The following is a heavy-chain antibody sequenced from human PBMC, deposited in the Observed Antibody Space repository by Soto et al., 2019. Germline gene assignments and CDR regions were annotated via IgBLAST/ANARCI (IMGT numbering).Heavy chain of an antibody. J-gene: IGHJ5*02. D-gene: IGHD3-10*01. CDR1: GGSFSGYY. CDR2: INHSGST. Sequence: SETLSLTCAVYGGSFSGYYWSWIRQPPGKGLEWIGEINHSGSTNYNPSLKSRVTISVDTSKNQFSLKLSSVTAADTAVYYCARGVSTMVRGVIGWFDPWGQGTLVTVSS. V-gene: IGHV4-34*01. CDR3: ARGVSTMVRGVIGWFDP.